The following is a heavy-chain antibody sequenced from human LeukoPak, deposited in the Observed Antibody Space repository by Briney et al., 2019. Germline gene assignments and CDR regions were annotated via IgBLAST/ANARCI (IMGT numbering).Heavy chain of an antibody. J-gene: IGHJ4*02. V-gene: IGHV3-73*01. CDR3: AGGRGWYSPDY. D-gene: IGHD6-19*01. Sequence: RGSLRLSCAAPGFIFSGSAMQWVRQASGEGLEWVGRITSKPNSYETVYAASMNGRFTISRDDSKNTAYLQMNSLKTEDTAVYYCAGGRGWYSPDYWGQGTLVTVSS. CDR1: GFIFSGSA. CDR2: ITSKPNSYET.